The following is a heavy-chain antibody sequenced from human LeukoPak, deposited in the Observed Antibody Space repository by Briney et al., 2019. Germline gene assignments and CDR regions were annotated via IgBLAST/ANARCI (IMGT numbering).Heavy chain of an antibody. CDR1: GPSISSHY. J-gene: IGHJ4*02. D-gene: IGHD1-14*01. V-gene: IGHV4-59*11. CDR3: ARANRYAGGDRHFDY. CDR2: IYHSGST. Sequence: PSQTLSLTCTVSGPSISSHYCGWIRPLPGRVSGWVGYIYHSGSTNYHPSLKSRVTISLDTSKNQFSLKLSSVTAADTAVYFCARANRYAGGDRHFDYWGQGTLITVSS.